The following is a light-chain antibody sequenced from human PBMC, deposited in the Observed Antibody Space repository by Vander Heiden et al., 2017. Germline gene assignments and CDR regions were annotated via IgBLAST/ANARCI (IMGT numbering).Light chain of an antibody. CDR3: QQYYTTTYT. V-gene: IGKV4-1*01. Sequence: DIVMTQSPDSLAVYRGETATINCKASQSLLYRSNSKNYLAWYQQKSGQPPKVLIYWASTLESGVPDRFSGSGSGTDFTLTISSLQAEDVAVYYCQQYYTTTYTFGQGTKLEIK. J-gene: IGKJ2*01. CDR1: QSLLYRSNSKNY. CDR2: WAS.